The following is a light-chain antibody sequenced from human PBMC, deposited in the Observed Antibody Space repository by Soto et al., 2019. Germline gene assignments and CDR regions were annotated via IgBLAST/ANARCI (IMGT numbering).Light chain of an antibody. CDR1: SSDVGDYNY. Sequence: QSVLTQPASVSGSPGQSITISCTGSSSDVGDYNYVSWYQQHPGKAPKLMIYEVSNRPSGVSDRFSGSKSGNTASLTISGLQTEDDADYNCSSYTSTSTVFFGGGTKLPAL. V-gene: IGLV2-14*01. J-gene: IGLJ2*01. CDR3: SSYTSTSTVF. CDR2: EVS.